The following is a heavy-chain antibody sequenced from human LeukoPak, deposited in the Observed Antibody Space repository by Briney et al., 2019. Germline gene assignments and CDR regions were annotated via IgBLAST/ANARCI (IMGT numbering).Heavy chain of an antibody. J-gene: IGHJ6*03. D-gene: IGHD4-17*01. V-gene: IGHV4-38-2*02. Sequence: SSETLSLTCAVSGYSISSGYYWGWIRQPPGKGLEWIGSIYHSGGTYYNPSLKSRVTISVDTSKNQFSLKLSSVTAADTAVYYCAREHSGDENYYYYMDVWGKGTTVTVSS. CDR2: IYHSGGT. CDR1: GYSISSGYY. CDR3: AREHSGDENYYYYMDV.